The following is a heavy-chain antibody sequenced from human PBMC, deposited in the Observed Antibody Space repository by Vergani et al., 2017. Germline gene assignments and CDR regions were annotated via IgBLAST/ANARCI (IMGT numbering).Heavy chain of an antibody. CDR3: ARARGSSSSHVDY. D-gene: IGHD6-6*01. CDR1: GGTFSSYT. V-gene: IGHV1-8*02. CDR2: MNPNSGNT. J-gene: IGHJ4*02. Sequence: QVQLVQSGAEVKKPGSSVKVSCKASGGTFSSYTISWVRQATGQGLEWMGWMNPNSGNTGYAQKFQGRVTMTRNTSISTAYMELSSLRSEDTAVYYCARARGSSSSHVDYWGQGTLVTVSS.